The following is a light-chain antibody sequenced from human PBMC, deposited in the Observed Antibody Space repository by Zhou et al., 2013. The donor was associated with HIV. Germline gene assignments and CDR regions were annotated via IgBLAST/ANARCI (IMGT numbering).Light chain of an antibody. CDR3: QQYGGSPWT. J-gene: IGKJ1*01. CDR2: VAS. CDR1: RNIYNNY. Sequence: VLTQSPGTLSLSPGERATLSCRASRNIYNNYLAWYQQRPGQALRLLINVASSRATGIPDRFSGSGSGTDFTFTIARLEPEDFAVYYCQQYGGSPWTFGQGTKVDIK. V-gene: IGKV3-20*01.